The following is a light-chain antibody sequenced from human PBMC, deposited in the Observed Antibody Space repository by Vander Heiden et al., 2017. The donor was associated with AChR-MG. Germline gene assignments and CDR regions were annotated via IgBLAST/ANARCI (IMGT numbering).Light chain of an antibody. J-gene: IGLJ2*01. CDR3: QSYDRSLSVWD. Sequence: QSVLTQPPSVSGAPGQTVTISCSGTDSNIGAGYAGHWYQHLPGRAPKVLIFSNTDRPSGVPDRFSGSRSATSAFLTISGLQVEDEALYYCQSYDRSLSVWDFGGGTKLTVL. CDR2: SNT. CDR1: DSNIGAGYA. V-gene: IGLV1-40*01.